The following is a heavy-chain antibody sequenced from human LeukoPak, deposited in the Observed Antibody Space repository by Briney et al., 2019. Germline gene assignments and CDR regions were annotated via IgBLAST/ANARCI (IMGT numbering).Heavy chain of an antibody. Sequence: PGGSLRLSCAASGFTFSSHWMHWVRQAPGKGLVWVSRINSDGSSISYADSVKGRFTISRDNAKNTLYLQMNSLRAEDTAVYYCARASSSWVKRRYYYGLDVWGQGTTVTVS. D-gene: IGHD6-13*01. CDR2: INSDGSSI. CDR1: GFTFSSHW. V-gene: IGHV3-74*01. J-gene: IGHJ6*02. CDR3: ARASSSWVKRRYYYGLDV.